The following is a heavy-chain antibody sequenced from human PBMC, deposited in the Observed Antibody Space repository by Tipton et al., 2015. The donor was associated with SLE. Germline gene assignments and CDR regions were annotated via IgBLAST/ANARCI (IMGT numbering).Heavy chain of an antibody. V-gene: IGHV4-34*01. CDR3: AREDPIGGDSYYGLDV. CDR2: ISHDGGA. D-gene: IGHD1-26*01. CDR1: DGSLSGYY. J-gene: IGHJ6*02. Sequence: TLSLTCTVFDGSLSGYYWAWLRPSPGKGLEWVGEISHDGGANYNPSLESRGTISLETSKNQFSLKLTSVTAADTAVYYCAREDPIGGDSYYGLDVWGQGTTVTVSS.